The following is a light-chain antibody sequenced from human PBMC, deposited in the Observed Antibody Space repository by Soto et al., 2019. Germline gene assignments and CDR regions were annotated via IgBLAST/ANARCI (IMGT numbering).Light chain of an antibody. CDR2: EVS. CDR1: SSDVGSHNL. Sequence: QSALTQRASVSGSPGQSITISCTGTSSDVGSHNLDSWYQQHPGQAPKLMIYEVSKRPLGVSARFSASKSGNTASLTISGLQAEDEADYYCCSYGGSRAVFGGGTQLTVL. V-gene: IGLV2-23*02. CDR3: CSYGGSRAV. J-gene: IGLJ7*01.